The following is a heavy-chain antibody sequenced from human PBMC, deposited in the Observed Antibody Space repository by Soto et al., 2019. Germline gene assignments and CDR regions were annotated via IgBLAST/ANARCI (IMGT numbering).Heavy chain of an antibody. V-gene: IGHV3-15*01. D-gene: IGHD3-16*01. CDR3: MTAPGLNVLF. CDR2: LKSETDGGTA. CDR1: GFTFIDAW. Sequence: EVQLVESGGGLVKPGGSLRLSCVSSGFTFIDAWMSWVRQAPGKGLEWVGRLKSETDGGTADYAAPVEGRFNISRDDSKNTLYLQMNSLKSEDTAVYYCMTAPGLNVLFWGQGALVTVSS. J-gene: IGHJ4*02.